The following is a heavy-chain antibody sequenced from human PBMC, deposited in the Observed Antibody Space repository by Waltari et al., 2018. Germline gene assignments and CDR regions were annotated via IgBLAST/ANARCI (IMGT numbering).Heavy chain of an antibody. V-gene: IGHV4-34*01. CDR2: INHSGST. Sequence: VQLVESGGGLVQPGGSLRLSCAASGFTFSSYDMHWVRQATGKGLEWIGEINHSGSTNYNPSLKSRVTISVDTSKNQFSLKVNSVTAADTAVYYCARGYCSGDSCSVYFDYWGQGTLVTVSS. J-gene: IGHJ4*02. D-gene: IGHD2-15*01. CDR3: ARGYCSGDSCSVYFDY. CDR1: GFTFSSYD.